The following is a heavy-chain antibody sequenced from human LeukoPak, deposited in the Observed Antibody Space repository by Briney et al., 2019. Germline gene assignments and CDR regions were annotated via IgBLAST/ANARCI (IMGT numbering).Heavy chain of an antibody. D-gene: IGHD3-22*01. Sequence: GGSLRLSCVASGFTFSSYWMHWVRQAPGKGLVWVSRINSDGSSTTYADSVKGRFTISRDNAKNTLYLQMNSLRAEDTAVYYCAREPYYYDSSGFDYWGQGTLVTVSS. V-gene: IGHV3-74*01. CDR3: AREPYYYDSSGFDY. CDR2: INSDGSST. CDR1: GFTFSSYW. J-gene: IGHJ4*02.